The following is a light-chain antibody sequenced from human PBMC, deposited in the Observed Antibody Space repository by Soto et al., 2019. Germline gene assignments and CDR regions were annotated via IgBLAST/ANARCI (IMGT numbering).Light chain of an antibody. CDR3: QQYNNWPRIT. Sequence: EILMTQSPATLSVSPGERFTLSCSASQGLSSNLAWYQQKPGQAPRLLIYGASTRATGIPARFSGSGSGTEFTLTISSLQSEDFAVYYCQQYNNWPRITFGQGTRLEIK. J-gene: IGKJ5*01. V-gene: IGKV3-15*01. CDR2: GAS. CDR1: QGLSSN.